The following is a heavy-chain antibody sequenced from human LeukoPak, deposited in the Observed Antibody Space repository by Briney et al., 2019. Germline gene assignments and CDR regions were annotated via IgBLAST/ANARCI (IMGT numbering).Heavy chain of an antibody. CDR2: ITSGGTTI. CDR3: ARAYSTVTTFFDY. Sequence: QPGGSLRLSCAASGFTFRTYNMNWVRQAPGKGLEWVSYITSGGTTIYYADSVKGRFTISRDNAKNSLYLQMNSLRAEDTAVYYCARAYSTVTTFFDYWGQGTLVTVSS. CDR1: GFTFRTYN. D-gene: IGHD4-17*01. J-gene: IGHJ4*02. V-gene: IGHV3-48*01.